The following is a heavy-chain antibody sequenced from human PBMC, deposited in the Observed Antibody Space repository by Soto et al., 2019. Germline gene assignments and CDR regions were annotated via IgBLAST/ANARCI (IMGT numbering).Heavy chain of an antibody. CDR2: IDQSGST. V-gene: IGHV4-34*01. Sequence: QVQLQQWGAGLLKSSETLSLTCAVYGGSFSGYYWNWLRQPPGEGLEWIGKIDQSGSTNYNPSLKGRVTMSVDTPRSQFSPKLTAVPAMDTAVSYCAGGRDTGVRGVMNWFDPWGQGTLVTVSS. CDR3: AGGRDTGVRGVMNWFDP. CDR1: GGSFSGYY. D-gene: IGHD3-10*01. J-gene: IGHJ5*02.